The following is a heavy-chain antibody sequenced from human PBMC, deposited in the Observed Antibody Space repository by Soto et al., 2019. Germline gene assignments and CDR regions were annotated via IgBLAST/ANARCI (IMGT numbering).Heavy chain of an antibody. D-gene: IGHD5-12*01. CDR3: AKGGATLMEYYYYHYMDV. CDR1: GFTFSSYA. CDR2: ISGSGGST. Sequence: GGSLRLSCAASGFTFSSYAMSWVRQAPGKGLEWVSAISGSGGSTYYADSVKGRFTISRDNSKNTLYLQMNSLRAEDTAVYYCAKGGATLMEYYYYHYMDVWGKGTTVTVSS. V-gene: IGHV3-23*01. J-gene: IGHJ6*03.